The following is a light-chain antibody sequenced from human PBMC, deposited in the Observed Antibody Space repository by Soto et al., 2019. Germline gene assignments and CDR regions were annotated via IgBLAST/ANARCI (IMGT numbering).Light chain of an antibody. J-gene: IGKJ1*01. V-gene: IGKV1-5*03. CDR1: QSISTW. CDR2: KAS. Sequence: DIQMTQSPSTLSASVGDRVTITCRASQSISTWVAWYQQRAGKAPKLLIYKASNLESGVPSRFSGSGSGTDFTLTISSLQPDDFATYYCQQYNSYSWAFGQGTKVEIK. CDR3: QQYNSYSWA.